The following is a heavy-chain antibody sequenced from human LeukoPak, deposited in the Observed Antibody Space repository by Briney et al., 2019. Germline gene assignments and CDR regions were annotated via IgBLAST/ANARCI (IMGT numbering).Heavy chain of an antibody. CDR2: ISYDGSNK. CDR1: GFTFSSYA. Sequence: GRSLRLSCAASGFTFSSYAMHWVRQAPGKGLEWVAVISYDGSNKYYADSVKGRFTISRDNSKNTLYLQMNSLRAEDTAVYYCARGAGGRGYTYYFDHWGQGTLVTVSS. V-gene: IGHV3-30-3*01. CDR3: ARGAGGRGYTYYFDH. J-gene: IGHJ4*02. D-gene: IGHD5-18*01.